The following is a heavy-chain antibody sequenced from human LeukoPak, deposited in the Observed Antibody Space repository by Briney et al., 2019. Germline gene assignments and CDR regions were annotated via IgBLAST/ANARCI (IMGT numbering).Heavy chain of an antibody. V-gene: IGHV3-9*01. CDR2: ISWNSGNI. D-gene: IGHD3-10*01. CDR3: SKDIGTGTYYYFDS. CDR1: GFTFDDYA. J-gene: IGHJ4*02. Sequence: PGGSLRLSCAASGFTFDDYAMHWIRQVPGKGLEWVSGISWNSGNIGYADSVKGRFTISRDNAKNFLFLQMNSLRAEDTALYFCSKDIGTGTYYYFDSWGQGTLVTVSS.